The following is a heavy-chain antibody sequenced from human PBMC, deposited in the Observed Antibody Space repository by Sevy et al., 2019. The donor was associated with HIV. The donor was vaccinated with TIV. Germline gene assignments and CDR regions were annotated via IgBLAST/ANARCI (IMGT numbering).Heavy chain of an antibody. Sequence: SETLSLTCTVSGGSISSGGYYWSWIRQHPGKGLEWIGYIYYSGTTYYNPSLNSRVTVSIDTSKNQFSLRLTSVTAADTAVYYCAREWLSDGAALDPWDQGTLVTVSS. CDR3: AREWLSDGAALDP. V-gene: IGHV4-31*03. D-gene: IGHD5-12*01. J-gene: IGHJ5*02. CDR1: GGSISSGGYY. CDR2: IYYSGTT.